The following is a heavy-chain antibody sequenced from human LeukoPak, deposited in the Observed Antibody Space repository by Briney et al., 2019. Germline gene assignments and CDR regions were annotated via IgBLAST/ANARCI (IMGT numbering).Heavy chain of an antibody. V-gene: IGHV1-18*01. Sequence: GASVKVSCKASGYTLTSFGISWVRQAPGQGLEWMGLISGYNGNTNYAQKFQGRVTMTTDTSTSTAYMELRSLRSDDTAVYYCARGYYFDYWGQGTLVTVSS. CDR2: ISGYNGNT. CDR1: GYTLTSFG. J-gene: IGHJ4*02. CDR3: ARGYYFDY.